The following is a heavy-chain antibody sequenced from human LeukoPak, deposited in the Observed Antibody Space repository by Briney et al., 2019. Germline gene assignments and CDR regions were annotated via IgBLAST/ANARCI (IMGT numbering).Heavy chain of an antibody. Sequence: GGSLRLSCAASGFTFSNYSIHWVRQAPGKGLEYVSAISDNGRQTFYTNSVKDRFTISRDNSKNTLYLQMGRLRAEAMAVYYCARDGSGSPDYWGQGPLVTVSS. V-gene: IGHV3-64*01. CDR3: ARDGSGSPDY. CDR1: GFTFSNYS. CDR2: ISDNGRQT. D-gene: IGHD3-10*01. J-gene: IGHJ4*02.